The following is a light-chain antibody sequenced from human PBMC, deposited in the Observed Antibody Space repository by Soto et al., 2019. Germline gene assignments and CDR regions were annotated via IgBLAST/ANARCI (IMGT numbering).Light chain of an antibody. J-gene: IGKJ1*01. Sequence: DIQMTQSPSSLSASVGDRVTITCRASQGISNHLAWFQQKPGKAPKSLIYAASSLQSGVPSKFSGSGSGTDFTLTISSLPPEDYATYYCQQYKSYPLTFGQGTTVEIK. CDR3: QQYKSYPLT. CDR1: QGISNH. CDR2: AAS. V-gene: IGKV1-16*02.